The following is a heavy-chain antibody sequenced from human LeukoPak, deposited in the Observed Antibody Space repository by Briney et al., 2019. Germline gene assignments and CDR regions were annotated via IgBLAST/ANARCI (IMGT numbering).Heavy chain of an antibody. CDR3: AKDALHGSPIVAAQIDN. CDR1: GITFSDYA. Sequence: GGSLRLSCAASGITFSDYAMNWVRQAPGKGLEWVSSISSGGGSRYYADSVNGRFTISRDNSKSTLSLQMSSLRVEDTAIYYCAKDALHGSPIVAAQIDNWGQGTLVTVSS. V-gene: IGHV3-23*01. CDR2: ISSGGGSR. D-gene: IGHD6-13*01. J-gene: IGHJ4*02.